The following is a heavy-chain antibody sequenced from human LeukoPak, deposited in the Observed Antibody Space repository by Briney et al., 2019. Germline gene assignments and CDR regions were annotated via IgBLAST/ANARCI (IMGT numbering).Heavy chain of an antibody. D-gene: IGHD2-15*01. Sequence: ASVKVSCTASGYTFTSYGISWVRQAPGQGLEWMGWISAYNGNTNYAQKLQGRVTMTTDTSTSTAYMELRSLRSDDTAVYYCARVLPRVVVVAATLGWFDPRGQGTLVTVSS. CDR3: ARVLPRVVVVAATLGWFDP. J-gene: IGHJ5*02. CDR1: GYTFTSYG. CDR2: ISAYNGNT. V-gene: IGHV1-18*01.